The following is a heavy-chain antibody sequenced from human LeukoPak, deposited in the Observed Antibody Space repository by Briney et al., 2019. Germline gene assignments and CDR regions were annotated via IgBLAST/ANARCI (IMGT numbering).Heavy chain of an antibody. CDR2: ISGNGGRT. J-gene: IGHJ4*02. V-gene: IGHV3-23*01. D-gene: IGHD3-3*01. CDR3: AKGGQNYDFWRFDY. CDR1: GFTFSTYA. Sequence: GSLRLSCAASGFTFSTYAMSWVRQAPGKGLQWVSSISGNGGRTYFADSVKGRFTISRDNTKSTLYLQMNSLRADDTAVYYCAKGGQNYDFWRFDYWGQGTVVTVT.